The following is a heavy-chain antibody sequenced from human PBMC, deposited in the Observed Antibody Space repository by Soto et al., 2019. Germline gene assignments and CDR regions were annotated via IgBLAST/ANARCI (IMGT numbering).Heavy chain of an antibody. V-gene: IGHV3-33*01. CDR2: IWYDGSNK. J-gene: IGHJ4*02. Sequence: QVQLVESGGGVVQPGRSLRLSCAASGFTFSSYGMHWVRQAPGKGLERVAVIWYDGSNKYYADSVKGRFTISRDNSKNTLYLQMNSLRAEDTAVYYCARDLGYDSSGYYGYWGQGTLVTVSS. CDR1: GFTFSSYG. CDR3: ARDLGYDSSGYYGY. D-gene: IGHD3-22*01.